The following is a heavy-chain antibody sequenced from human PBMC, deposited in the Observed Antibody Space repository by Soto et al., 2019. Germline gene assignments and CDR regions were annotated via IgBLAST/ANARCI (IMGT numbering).Heavy chain of an antibody. J-gene: IGHJ4*02. D-gene: IGHD5-12*01. CDR1: GFTFSSYA. Sequence: GGSLRLSCAASGFTFSSYAMHWVRQAPGKGLEWVAVISYDGSNKYYADSVKGRFTISRDNSKNTLYLQMNSLRAEDTAVYYCARQIDAWPPTGPDYWGQGTLVIVSS. CDR2: ISYDGSNK. V-gene: IGHV3-30-3*01. CDR3: ARQIDAWPPTGPDY.